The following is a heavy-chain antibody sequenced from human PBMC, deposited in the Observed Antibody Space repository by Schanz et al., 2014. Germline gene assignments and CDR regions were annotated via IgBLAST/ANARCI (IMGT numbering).Heavy chain of an antibody. J-gene: IGHJ4*02. CDR3: AKLSSSGRLGGYFDY. CDR1: GFTFSSYA. D-gene: IGHD6-19*01. CDR2: FIVDSGNT. Sequence: EVRLVESGGGLVQPGGSLRLSCAASGFTFSSYAMSWVRQAPGKGLEWVSGFIVDSGNTYYAGSVKGRFAISRDYSKNTLYLQMSSLRAENTAIYYWAKLSSSGRLGGYFDYWGQGALVTVSS. V-gene: IGHV3-23*04.